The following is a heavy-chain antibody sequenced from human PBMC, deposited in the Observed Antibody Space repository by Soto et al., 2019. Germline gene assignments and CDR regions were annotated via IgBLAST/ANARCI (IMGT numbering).Heavy chain of an antibody. V-gene: IGHV4-30-4*01. J-gene: IGHJ4*02. D-gene: IGHD3-10*01. CDR2: IYYSGST. Sequence: QVQLQESGPGLVKPSQTLSLTCTVSCGSISSGDYYWSWIRQPPGKGLEWIGYIYYSGSTYYNPSLKSRVTISVDTSKNQFSLKLSSVTAADTAVYYCASVGGFGATTIDYWGQGTLVTVSS. CDR3: ASVGGFGATTIDY. CDR1: CGSISSGDYY.